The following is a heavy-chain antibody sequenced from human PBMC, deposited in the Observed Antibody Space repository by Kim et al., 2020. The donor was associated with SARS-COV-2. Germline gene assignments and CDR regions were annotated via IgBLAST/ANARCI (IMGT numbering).Heavy chain of an antibody. CDR1: GFTFSNFG. CDR3: TKDGETLGFGFSYYEMDV. D-gene: IGHD3-16*01. CDR2: ISYDGSRT. V-gene: IGHV3-30*02. Sequence: GGSLRLSCETSGFTFSNFGMHWVRKAPGKGLEWVAFISYDGSRTDYVDSVQGRFTVSRENSKSTVLLKMSSLRADDTAVYYCTKDGETLGFGFSYYEMDVWGQGTTVTVSS. J-gene: IGHJ6*02.